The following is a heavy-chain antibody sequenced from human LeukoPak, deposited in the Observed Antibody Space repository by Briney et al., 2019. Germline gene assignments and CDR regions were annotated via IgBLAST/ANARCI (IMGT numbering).Heavy chain of an antibody. D-gene: IGHD6-13*01. Sequence: PGGSLRLSCAASGFTFNNAWMSWVRQAPGKGLEWVSVIYSGGSTYYADSVKGRFTISRDNSKNTLYLQMNSLRAEDTAVYYCQQQLVLWGQGTLVTVSS. CDR2: IYSGGST. J-gene: IGHJ4*02. CDR3: QQQLVL. CDR1: GFTFNNAW. V-gene: IGHV3-53*01.